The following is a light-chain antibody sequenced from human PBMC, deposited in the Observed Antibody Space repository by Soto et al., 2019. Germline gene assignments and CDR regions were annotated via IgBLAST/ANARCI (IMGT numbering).Light chain of an antibody. J-gene: IGLJ3*02. CDR3: SSYAGSNNLL. CDR1: SRDVGGYNY. CDR2: EVT. V-gene: IGLV2-8*01. Sequence: QSALTQPPSASGSPGQSVTISCIGTSRDVGGYNYVSWYQQHPGKAPKLMIYEVTKRPSGVPDRFSGSKSGNTASLTVSGLQIEDEADYYCSSYAGSNNLLFGGGTKLTVL.